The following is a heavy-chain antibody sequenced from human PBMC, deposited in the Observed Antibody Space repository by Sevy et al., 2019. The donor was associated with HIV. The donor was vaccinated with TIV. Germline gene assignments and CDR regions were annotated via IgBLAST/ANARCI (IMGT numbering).Heavy chain of an antibody. Sequence: SETLSLTCTVSGGSISSDDHYWNWIRQPPGKGLEWIGYIYGSGNTYYNPSLKSRVTISFEMSKNQFSLNLTSMTVADTAVYYCAGFFDWLPVGWGQGTLVTVSS. D-gene: IGHD3-9*01. V-gene: IGHV4-30-4*01. CDR3: AGFFDWLPVG. CDR1: GGSISSDDHY. CDR2: IYGSGNT. J-gene: IGHJ4*02.